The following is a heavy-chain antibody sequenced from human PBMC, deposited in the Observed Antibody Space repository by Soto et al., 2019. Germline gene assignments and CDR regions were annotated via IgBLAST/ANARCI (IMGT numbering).Heavy chain of an antibody. CDR2: ISTYSGDT. Sequence: QVHLVQSGVEVKTPGASVKVSCQASGYTFFTYDISWVRQSPGQGLEWMGWISTYSGDTKYSQKFQGRVTMTTATSTTTAYLELRSLRSDDTAVYYCARHHGPTTSENWCDPWGQGNLVTVSS. V-gene: IGHV1-18*01. CDR3: ARHHGPTTSENWCDP. D-gene: IGHD5-12*01. CDR1: GYTFFTYD. J-gene: IGHJ5*02.